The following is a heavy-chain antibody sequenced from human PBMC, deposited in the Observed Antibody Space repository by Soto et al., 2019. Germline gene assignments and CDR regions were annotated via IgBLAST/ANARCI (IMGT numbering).Heavy chain of an antibody. D-gene: IGHD3-22*01. CDR3: ASSGYYRRANFDY. CDR2: IYPGDSDT. CDR1: GYRFTNYW. Sequence: PGESLKISCKGSGYRFTNYWIGWVRQMPGKGLEWMGIIYPGDSDTRYSPSFQGQVTISADKSINTAYLQWSSLKASDTAMYYCASSGYYRRANFDYWGQGTLVTVSS. J-gene: IGHJ4*02. V-gene: IGHV5-51*01.